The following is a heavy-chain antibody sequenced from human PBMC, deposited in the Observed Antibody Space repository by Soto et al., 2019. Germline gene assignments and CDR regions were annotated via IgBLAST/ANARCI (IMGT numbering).Heavy chain of an antibody. CDR2: ISGSGGST. CDR1: GFTFSSYS. CDR3: AKDRRYSSSWSGEHFDY. Sequence: PGGSLRLSCAASGFTFSSYSMNWVRQAPGKGLEWVSAISGSGGSTYYADSVKGRFTISRDNSKNTLYLQMNSLRAEDTAVYYCAKDRRYSSSWSGEHFDYWGQGTLVTVSS. D-gene: IGHD6-13*01. V-gene: IGHV3-23*01. J-gene: IGHJ4*02.